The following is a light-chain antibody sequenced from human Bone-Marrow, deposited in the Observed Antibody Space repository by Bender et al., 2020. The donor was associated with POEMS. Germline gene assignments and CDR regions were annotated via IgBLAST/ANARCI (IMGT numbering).Light chain of an antibody. V-gene: IGLV3-25*03. CDR2: KDT. CDR3: QSVDSSGTWV. Sequence: SYELTQPSSVSVSAGQTARITCSGDVLATKYARWFQQKPGQAPVQVIYKDTDRPSGIPERFSGSSSGTIVTLTISGVQAEDEADYYCQSVDSSGTWVFGGGTKLTVL. CDR1: VLATKY. J-gene: IGLJ3*02.